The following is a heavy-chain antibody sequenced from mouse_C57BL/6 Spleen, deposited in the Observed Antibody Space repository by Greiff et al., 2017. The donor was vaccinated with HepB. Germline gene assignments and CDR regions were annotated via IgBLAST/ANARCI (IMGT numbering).Heavy chain of an antibody. V-gene: IGHV1-15*01. CDR1: GYTFTDYE. J-gene: IGHJ2*01. Sequence: VQLQQSGAELVRPGASVTLSCKASGYTFTDYEMHWVKQTPVHGLEWIGAIDPETGGTAYNQKFKGKAILTADKSSSTAYMELRSLTSEDSAVYYCTSVYYGYFDYWGQGTTRTVSS. CDR3: TSVYYGYFDY. CDR2: IDPETGGT. D-gene: IGHD2-1*01.